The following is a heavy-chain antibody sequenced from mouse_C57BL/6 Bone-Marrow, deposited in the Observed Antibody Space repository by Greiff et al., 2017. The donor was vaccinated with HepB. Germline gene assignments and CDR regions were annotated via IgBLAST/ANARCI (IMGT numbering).Heavy chain of an antibody. CDR1: GFTFSSYA. V-gene: IGHV5-4*01. J-gene: IGHJ2*01. Sequence: EVKLMESGGGLVKPGGSLKLSCAASGFTFSSYAMSWVRQTPEKRLEWVATISDGGSYTYYPDNVKGRFTISRYNAKNNLYLQMSHLKSEDTAMYYCARDSNEDYWGQGTTLTVSS. D-gene: IGHD2-5*01. CDR3: ARDSNEDY. CDR2: ISDGGSYT.